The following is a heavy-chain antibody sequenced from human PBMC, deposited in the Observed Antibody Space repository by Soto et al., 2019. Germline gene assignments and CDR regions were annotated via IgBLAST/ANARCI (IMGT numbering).Heavy chain of an antibody. CDR1: GGSVSNNNYY. CDR3: AGGGGSYCGSLFGC. CDR2: ISYTGNT. V-gene: IGHV4-61*03. Sequence: SETLSLTCTVSGGSVSNNNYYWSWIRQPPGKGLEWIGYISYTGNTNYNPSLKSRVTISVDTSKNHFSLKLSSVTAADTAVYSCAGGGGSYCGSLFGCWGQGTLVTVSS. J-gene: IGHJ4*02. D-gene: IGHD1-26*01.